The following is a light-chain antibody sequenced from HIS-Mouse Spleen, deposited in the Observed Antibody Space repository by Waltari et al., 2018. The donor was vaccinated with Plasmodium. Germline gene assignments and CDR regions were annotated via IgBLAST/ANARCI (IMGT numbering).Light chain of an antibody. J-gene: IGKJ3*01. CDR1: QSVSSN. V-gene: IGKV3-15*01. Sequence: EIVMTQSPATLSVSPGERATLSCRASQSVSSNLAWYQQKPGQAPRLLIYGASTRATGIPARFSGSGCGKEFTLTISSLQSEDFAVYYCQQYNNWSFTFGPGTKVDIK. CDR3: QQYNNWSFT. CDR2: GAS.